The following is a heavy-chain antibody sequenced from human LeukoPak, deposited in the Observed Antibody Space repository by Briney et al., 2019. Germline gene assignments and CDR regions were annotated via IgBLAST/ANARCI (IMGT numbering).Heavy chain of an antibody. V-gene: IGHV3-53*01. CDR3: TREIGYYFDSDDSRLRGRLDV. J-gene: IGHJ6*04. CDR2: IYPGGVT. Sequence: GGSLRLSCAASGFTINTNYMNWVRQAPGRGLEWLSVIYPGGVTKYAESVKGRFTVSRDIAKNTVYLEMNDLRAEDTALYYCTREIGYYFDSDDSRLRGRLDVWGKGTSVTVSS. D-gene: IGHD3-22*01. CDR1: GFTINTNY.